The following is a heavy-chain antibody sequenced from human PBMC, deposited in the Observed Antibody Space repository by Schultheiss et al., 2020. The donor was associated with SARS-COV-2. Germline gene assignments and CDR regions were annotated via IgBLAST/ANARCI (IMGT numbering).Heavy chain of an antibody. Sequence: SQTLSLTCTVSGGSISNYYWSWIRQPPGKGLEWIGYIYYSGSTNYNPSLKSRVTISVDTSKNQFSLKLSSVTAADTAVYYCARPRSSGWYDVWGQGTLVTVSS. CDR3: ARPRSSGWYDV. D-gene: IGHD6-19*01. J-gene: IGHJ5*02. CDR2: IYYSGST. CDR1: GGSISNYY. V-gene: IGHV4-59*08.